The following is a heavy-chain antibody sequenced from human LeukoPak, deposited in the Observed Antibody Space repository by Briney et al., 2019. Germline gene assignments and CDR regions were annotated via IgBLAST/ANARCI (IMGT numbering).Heavy chain of an antibody. CDR3: ARVGSSGWYDDYFDY. CDR1: GFTFSDYY. CDR2: ISSSGSTI. Sequence: GGSLRLSCAASGFTFSDYYMSWIRQAPGKGLEWVSYISSSGSTIYYADSVKGRLTISRDNAKNSLYLQMNSLRAEDTAVYYCARVGSSGWYDDYFDYWGQGTLVTVSS. D-gene: IGHD6-19*01. J-gene: IGHJ4*02. V-gene: IGHV3-11*01.